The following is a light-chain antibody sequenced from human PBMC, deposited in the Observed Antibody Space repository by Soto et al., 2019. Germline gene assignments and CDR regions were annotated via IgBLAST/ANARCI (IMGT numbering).Light chain of an antibody. CDR2: EVS. V-gene: IGLV2-8*01. CDR3: TSYVGSNIWV. Sequence: QSALTQPPSASGSPGQSVTISCTGTSSDVGAYKYVSWYQQYPGKAPKLMIYEVSKRLSGVPDRFSGSKSGYTASLTVSGLQAEDEADYYCTSYVGSNIWVFGGGTKLTVL. J-gene: IGLJ3*02. CDR1: SSDVGAYKY.